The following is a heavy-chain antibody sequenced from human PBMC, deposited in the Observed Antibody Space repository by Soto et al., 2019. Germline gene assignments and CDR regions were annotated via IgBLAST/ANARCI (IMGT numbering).Heavy chain of an antibody. D-gene: IGHD1-7*01. Sequence: QVQLVESGGGVIQPGRSLRLSCAASGITFSSYGMHWVRLAPGKGLEWVAVIWYDGSNKYYADSVKGRFTISRDSSKNTMYLQMNSLRAEDTAVYYCARDLSRTGTIRNDAFDIWGRGTMVTVSS. CDR3: ARDLSRTGTIRNDAFDI. V-gene: IGHV3-33*01. J-gene: IGHJ3*02. CDR1: GITFSSYG. CDR2: IWYDGSNK.